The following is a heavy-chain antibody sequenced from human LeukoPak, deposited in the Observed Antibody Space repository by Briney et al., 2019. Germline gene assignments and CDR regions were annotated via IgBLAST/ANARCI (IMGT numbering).Heavy chain of an antibody. J-gene: IGHJ6*02. Sequence: GGSLRLSCVGSGFTSIAYALTWARQAPGKGLEWVSGISGGGVTTYYADSVKGRFTISKDNSKNTLYLQMNSLRADDTAIYYCARNQQLGGHSYYYYGMDVWGQGTTVTVSS. D-gene: IGHD3-16*01. CDR3: ARNQQLGGHSYYYYGMDV. CDR2: ISGGGVTT. V-gene: IGHV3-23*01. CDR1: GFTSIAYA.